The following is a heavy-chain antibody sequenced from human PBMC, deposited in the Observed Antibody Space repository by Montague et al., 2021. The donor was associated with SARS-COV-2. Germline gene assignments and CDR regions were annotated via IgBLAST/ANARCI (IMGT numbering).Heavy chain of an antibody. CDR1: GGSISTYY. D-gene: IGHD5-24*01. CDR2: IYYSGST. CDR3: ARDGYNAHQNYWYFDL. J-gene: IGHJ2*01. Sequence: SETLSLTCTVSGGSISTYYWSWIRQPPGKGLEWIGYIYYSGSTNYSPSLKSRVTISVDTSKNQFSLMLSSVTAADTAVYYCARDGYNAHQNYWYFDLWGRGTLVTVSS. V-gene: IGHV4-59*12.